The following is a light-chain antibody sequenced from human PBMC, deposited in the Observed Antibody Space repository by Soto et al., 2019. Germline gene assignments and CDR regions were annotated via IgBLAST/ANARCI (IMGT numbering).Light chain of an antibody. CDR1: QGISSF. CDR3: QLRSDWPT. CDR2: DAS. V-gene: IGKV3-11*01. J-gene: IGKJ4*01. Sequence: EIVLTQSPATLSLSPGERATLSCRASQGISSFLAWYQQKPGQAPRLLIYDASNRATGIPSRFSGSGSGTDFTLPIGSLEPEDFAVYYCQLRSDWPTFGGGTKVEIK.